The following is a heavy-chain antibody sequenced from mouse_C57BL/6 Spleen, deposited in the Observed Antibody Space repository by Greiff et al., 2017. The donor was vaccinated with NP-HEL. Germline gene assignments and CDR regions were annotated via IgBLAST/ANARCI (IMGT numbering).Heavy chain of an antibody. CDR1: GFNIKDDY. CDR3: TTSITGNYFDY. J-gene: IGHJ2*01. Sequence: EVQLQESGAELVRPGASVKLSCTASGFNIKDDYMHWVKQRPEQGLEWIGWIDPENGDTEYASKFQGKAPITADTSSNTAYLQLRSLTSEDTAVYYCTTSITGNYFDYWGQGTTLTVSS. CDR2: IDPENGDT. V-gene: IGHV14-4*01. D-gene: IGHD1-3*01.